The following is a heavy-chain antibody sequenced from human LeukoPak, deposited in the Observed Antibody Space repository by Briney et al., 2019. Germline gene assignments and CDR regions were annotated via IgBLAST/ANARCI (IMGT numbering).Heavy chain of an antibody. D-gene: IGHD3-22*01. V-gene: IGHV3-20*01. J-gene: IGHJ5*02. CDR2: INWNGGST. CDR3: ARGGGYDSEDWFDP. CDR1: GFTFDDYG. Sequence: GGSLRLSCAASGFTFDDYGMSWVRQAPGKGLEWVSGINWNGGSTGCADSVKGRFTISRDNAKNSLYLQMNSLRAEDTALYHCARGGGYDSEDWFDPWGQGTLVTVSS.